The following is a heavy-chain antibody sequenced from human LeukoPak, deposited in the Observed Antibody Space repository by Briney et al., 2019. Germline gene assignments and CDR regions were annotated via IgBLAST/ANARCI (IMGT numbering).Heavy chain of an antibody. CDR2: IWSDGSNR. CDR3: ARDAQRGFDYSNSLEY. CDR1: GFIYSHYD. Sequence: GGSLRLSCAASGFIYSHYDMHWVRQAPGKGLEWVAVIWSDGSNRFYAGSVKGRFTISRDNSQNTLFLRMNSLRAEDTAMYYCARDAQRGFDYSNSLEYWGHGTLVTVSS. V-gene: IGHV3-33*01. J-gene: IGHJ4*01. D-gene: IGHD4-11*01.